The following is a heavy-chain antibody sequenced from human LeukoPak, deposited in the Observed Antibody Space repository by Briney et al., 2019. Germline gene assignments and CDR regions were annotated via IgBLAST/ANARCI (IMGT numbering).Heavy chain of an antibody. D-gene: IGHD3-9*01. CDR2: INTNTGNP. J-gene: IGHJ3*02. CDR1: GYTFTSYY. CDR3: ARRDWDLEGAFDI. Sequence: ASVKVSCKASGYTFTSYYMHWVRQAPGQGLEWMGWINTNTGNPTYAQGFTGRFAFSLDTSVSTAYLQISSLKAEDTAVYYCARRDWDLEGAFDIWGQGTMVTVSS. V-gene: IGHV7-4-1*02.